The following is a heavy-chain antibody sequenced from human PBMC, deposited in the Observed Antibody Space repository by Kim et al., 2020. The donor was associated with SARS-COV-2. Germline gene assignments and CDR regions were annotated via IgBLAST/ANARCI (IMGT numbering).Heavy chain of an antibody. CDR2: ISYDGSNK. J-gene: IGHJ4*01. V-gene: IGHV3-30-3*01. D-gene: IGHD3-10*01. CDR3: AIDFSYYGSGGVDY. Sequence: GGSLRLSCAASGFTFSSYAMHWVRQAPGKGLEWVAVISYDGSNKYYADSVKGRFTISRDNSKNTLYLQMNSLRAEDTAVYYCAIDFSYYGSGGVDYWGHGTLVTVSS. CDR1: GFTFSSYA.